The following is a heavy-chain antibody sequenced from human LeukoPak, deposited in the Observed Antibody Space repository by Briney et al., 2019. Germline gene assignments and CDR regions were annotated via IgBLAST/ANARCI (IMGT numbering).Heavy chain of an antibody. V-gene: IGHV4-34*01. Sequence: SETLSLTCAVYGGSFSGYYWSWIRQPPGKGLEWIGEINHSGSTNYNPSLKSRVTISVDTSKNQFSLKLSSVTAADTAVYYCASIVPAAIPYWGQGTLATVSS. D-gene: IGHD2-2*01. J-gene: IGHJ4*02. CDR3: ASIVPAAIPY. CDR2: INHSGST. CDR1: GGSFSGYY.